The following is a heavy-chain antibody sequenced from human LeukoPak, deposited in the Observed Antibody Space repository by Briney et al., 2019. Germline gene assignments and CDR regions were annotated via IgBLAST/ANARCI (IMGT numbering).Heavy chain of an antibody. CDR3: ARDYGAADY. V-gene: IGHV3-7*01. D-gene: IGHD4-17*01. J-gene: IGHJ4*02. CDR1: GFTFSSYW. CDR2: IKQDGSEK. Sequence: GGSLGLSCAASGFTFSSYWMSWVRQAPGKGLEWVANIKQDGSEKYYVDSVKGRFTISGDNAKKSLYLQMNSLRAEDTAVYYCARDYGAADYWGQGTLVTVSS.